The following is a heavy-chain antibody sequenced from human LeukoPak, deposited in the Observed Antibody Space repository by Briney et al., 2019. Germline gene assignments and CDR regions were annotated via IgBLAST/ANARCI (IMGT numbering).Heavy chain of an antibody. Sequence: GGSLRLSCAASGFTFSGSAMHWVRQSPGKGLEWVGRIRSKANDHATAYAASVRGRFTISRDDSKNTAYLQMNSLKTEDTAVYYCTRRLMTTVNDYWGQGTLVTVSS. CDR1: GFTFSGSA. V-gene: IGHV3-73*01. CDR3: TRRLMTTVNDY. J-gene: IGHJ4*02. CDR2: IRSKANDHAT. D-gene: IGHD4-17*01.